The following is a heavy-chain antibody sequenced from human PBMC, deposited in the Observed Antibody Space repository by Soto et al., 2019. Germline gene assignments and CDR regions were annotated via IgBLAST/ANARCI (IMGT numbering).Heavy chain of an antibody. J-gene: IGHJ4*02. Sequence: PGGSLRLSCAASGFTFSAYGMHWVRQAPGKGLEWVALIWYDGSGKYYADSVRGRFTTSRDNSKNTLYLQMDSLSADDTAVYYCARVALPDFWSGSYPDYWGQGTQVTVYS. D-gene: IGHD3-3*01. V-gene: IGHV3-33*01. CDR3: ARVALPDFWSGSYPDY. CDR2: IWYDGSGK. CDR1: GFTFSAYG.